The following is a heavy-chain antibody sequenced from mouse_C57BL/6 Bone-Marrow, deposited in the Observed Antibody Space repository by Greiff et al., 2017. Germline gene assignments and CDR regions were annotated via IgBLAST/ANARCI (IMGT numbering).Heavy chain of an antibody. J-gene: IGHJ4*01. V-gene: IGHV8-8*01. D-gene: IGHD1-1*01. CDR3: ARIEGFITTVVATDYYAMDY. CDR1: GFSLSTFGMG. CDR2: IWWDDDK. Sequence: QVTLKVSGPGILQPSQTLSLTCSFSGFSLSTFGMGVGWIRQPSGKGLEWLAHIWWDDDKYYNPALKSRLTISKDTSKNQVFLNIAHVDTADTATYYCARIEGFITTVVATDYYAMDYWGQGTSVTVSS.